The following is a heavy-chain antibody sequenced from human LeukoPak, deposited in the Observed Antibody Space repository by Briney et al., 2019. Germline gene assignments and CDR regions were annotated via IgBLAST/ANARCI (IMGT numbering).Heavy chain of an antibody. CDR1: GFTFSSYS. Sequence: PGGSLRLSCAASGFTFSSYSMNWVCQAPGKGLEWVSYISSSSNTIYYADSVKGRFTISRDNAKNSLYLQLNSLRAEDTAVYYCARYSGSYYMGDYWGQGTLVTVSS. J-gene: IGHJ4*02. CDR3: ARYSGSYYMGDY. V-gene: IGHV3-48*01. D-gene: IGHD3-10*01. CDR2: ISSSSNTI.